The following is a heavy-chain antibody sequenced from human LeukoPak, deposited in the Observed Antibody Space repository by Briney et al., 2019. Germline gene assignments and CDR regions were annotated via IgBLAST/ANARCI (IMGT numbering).Heavy chain of an antibody. D-gene: IGHD3-22*01. Sequence: GGSLRLSCAASGFTFSSYAMSWVRQAPGKGLEWVSAISGSGGSTYYADSVKGRFTISRDNSKNTLYLQVNSLRAEDTAVYYCAKDYYYDSSGDAFDIWGQGTMVTVSS. CDR3: AKDYYYDSSGDAFDI. CDR2: ISGSGGST. J-gene: IGHJ3*02. V-gene: IGHV3-23*01. CDR1: GFTFSSYA.